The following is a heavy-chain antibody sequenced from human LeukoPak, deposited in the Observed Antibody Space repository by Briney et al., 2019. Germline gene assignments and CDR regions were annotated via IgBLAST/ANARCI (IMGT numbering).Heavy chain of an antibody. CDR2: ISAYNGNT. J-gene: IGHJ6*02. D-gene: IGHD4-17*01. CDR1: GYTFTSYG. CDR3: AREAVTVLRYYYYGMDV. Sequence: ASVKVFCKASGYTFTSYGISWVRQAPGQGLEWMGWISAYNGNTNYAQKLQGRVTMTTDTSTSTAYMELRSLRSDDTAVYYCAREAVTVLRYYYYGMDVWGQGTTVTVSS. V-gene: IGHV1-18*01.